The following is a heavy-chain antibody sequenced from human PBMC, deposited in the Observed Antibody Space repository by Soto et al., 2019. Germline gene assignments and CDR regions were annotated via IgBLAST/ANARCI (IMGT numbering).Heavy chain of an antibody. D-gene: IGHD6-19*01. CDR3: ARPLFPGSGWYYFDY. V-gene: IGHV4-39*01. Sequence: SETLSLTCTVSGGSISSSSYYWGWIRQPPGKGLEWIGSIYYSGSTYYNPSLKSRVTISVDTSKNQFSLKLSSVTAADTAVYYCARPLFPGSGWYYFDYWGQGTLVTVSS. J-gene: IGHJ4*02. CDR1: GGSISSSSYY. CDR2: IYYSGST.